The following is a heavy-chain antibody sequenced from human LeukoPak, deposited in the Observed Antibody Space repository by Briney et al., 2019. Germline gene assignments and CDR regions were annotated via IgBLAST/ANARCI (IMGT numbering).Heavy chain of an antibody. CDR2: ISSRGST. CDR1: GGSTSGHY. CDR3: ARAGVAVAGDNWFDP. Sequence: SETLSLSCTVSGGSTSGHYWSWIRQPPGKGLEWIGYISSRGSTGYNPSLKSRVTVSVDASKNQISLQWRSVTAADTAVYYCARAGVAVAGDNWFDPWGQGTLVTVSS. D-gene: IGHD6-19*01. V-gene: IGHV4-4*08. J-gene: IGHJ5*02.